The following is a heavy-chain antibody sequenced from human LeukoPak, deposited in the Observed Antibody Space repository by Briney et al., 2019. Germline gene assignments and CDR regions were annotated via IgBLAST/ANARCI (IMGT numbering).Heavy chain of an antibody. Sequence: ASVKVSCKASGYTFTSYGISWVRQAPGQGLEWMGWISAYNGNTNYAQKLQGRVTTTTDTSTSTAYMELRSLRSDDTAVYSCARGRNIEMTTMSGGSDYWGQGTLVTVSS. V-gene: IGHV1-18*01. CDR3: ARGRNIEMTTMSGGSDY. J-gene: IGHJ4*02. CDR1: GYTFTSYG. D-gene: IGHD5-24*01. CDR2: ISAYNGNT.